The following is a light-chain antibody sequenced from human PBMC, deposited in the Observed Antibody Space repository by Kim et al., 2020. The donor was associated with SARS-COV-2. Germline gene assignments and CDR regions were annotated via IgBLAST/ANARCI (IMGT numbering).Light chain of an antibody. Sequence: GQTGRIPGQGDSLRSYYASWYQQKPGQAPVLVIYGKNNRPSGIPDRFSGSSSGNTASLTITGAQAEDEADYYCNSRDSSGNHLVFGGGTQLTVL. J-gene: IGLJ3*02. CDR2: GKN. CDR3: NSRDSSGNHLV. V-gene: IGLV3-19*01. CDR1: SLRSYY.